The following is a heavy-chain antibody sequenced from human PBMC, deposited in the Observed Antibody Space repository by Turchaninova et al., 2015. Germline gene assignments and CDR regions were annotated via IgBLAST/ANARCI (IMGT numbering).Heavy chain of an antibody. Sequence: QLQLQQWGAGLLQPSETRSVTGGGYSGSCRGYKWSGIRQPPGKGREWIGEINHSGSTNYNPSLKSRVTISVDTSKNQFSLKLSSVTAADTAVYYCARTGRQRYYDSSGYLDYWGQGTLVTVSS. CDR3: ARTGRQRYYDSSGYLDY. V-gene: IGHV4-34*01. J-gene: IGHJ4*02. CDR2: INHSGST. D-gene: IGHD3-22*01. CDR1: SGSCRGYK.